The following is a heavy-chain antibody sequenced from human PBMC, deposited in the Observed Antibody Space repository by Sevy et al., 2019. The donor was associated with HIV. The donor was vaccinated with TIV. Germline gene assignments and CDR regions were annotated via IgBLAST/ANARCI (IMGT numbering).Heavy chain of an antibody. V-gene: IGHV3-30-3*01. CDR1: GFTFSSYA. Sequence: GGSLRLSCAASGFTFSSYAMHWVRQAPGKGLEWMAVISYDGSNKYYADSVKGRFTISRDNSKNTLYLQMNSLRAEDTAVYYCARDPAYCGGDCSYLFQHWGQGTLVTVSS. CDR2: ISYDGSNK. J-gene: IGHJ1*01. D-gene: IGHD2-21*02. CDR3: ARDPAYCGGDCSYLFQH.